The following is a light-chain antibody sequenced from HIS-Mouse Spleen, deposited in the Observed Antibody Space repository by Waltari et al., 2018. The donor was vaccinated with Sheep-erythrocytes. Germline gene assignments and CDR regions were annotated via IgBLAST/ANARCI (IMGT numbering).Light chain of an antibody. V-gene: IGLV3-25*03. CDR1: AWPKQY. CDR2: KDR. Sequence: SYELTQPPSVSVSPGQPARHTCTGDAWPKQYADWYQQKPGQAPVLGVYKDRERPSGIPERFSGSSSGTTVTLTISGVQAEDDADYYCQSADSSGTYVVFGGGTKLTVL. J-gene: IGLJ2*01. CDR3: QSADSSGTYVV.